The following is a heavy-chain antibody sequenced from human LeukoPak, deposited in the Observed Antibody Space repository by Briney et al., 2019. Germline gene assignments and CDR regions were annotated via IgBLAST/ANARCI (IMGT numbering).Heavy chain of an antibody. V-gene: IGHV3-53*01. CDR2: IYSGGST. CDR1: GFTVSSNY. Sequence: PGGSLRLSCAASGFTVSSNYMSWVRQAPGKGLEWVSVIYSGGSTYYADSVKGRFTISRDNAKNSLYLQMNSLRAEDTAVYYCARDVYGDYDFDYWGQGTLVTVSS. J-gene: IGHJ4*02. D-gene: IGHD4-17*01. CDR3: ARDVYGDYDFDY.